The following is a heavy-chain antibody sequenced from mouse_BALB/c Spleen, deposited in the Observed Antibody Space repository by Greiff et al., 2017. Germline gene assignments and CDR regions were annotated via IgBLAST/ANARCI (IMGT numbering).Heavy chain of an antibody. Sequence: VKLMESGPGLVAPSQSLSITCAVSGFSFTGYGVNWVRQPPGKGLEWLGMIWGDGSTDYNSALKSRLSISKDNSKSQVFLKMNSLQTEDTARYYCARGGGAMDYWGQGTSVTVSS. V-gene: IGHV2-6-7*01. J-gene: IGHJ4*01. CDR3: ARGGGAMDY. CDR2: IWGDGST. CDR1: GFSFTGYG.